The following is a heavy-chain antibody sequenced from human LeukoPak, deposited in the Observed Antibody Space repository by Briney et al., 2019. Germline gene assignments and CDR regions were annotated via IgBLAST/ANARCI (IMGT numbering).Heavy chain of an antibody. CDR2: IWYDGSNQ. V-gene: IGHV3-33*01. Sequence: PGGSLRPSCVVSGLIFRNYGMHWVRQAPGKGLEWVAVIWYDGSNQYYVDSVKGRFTVSKDNAKNTLYLQMNSLRAEDTAVYYCATDRNGGKYYDYWGQGTLVTVSS. J-gene: IGHJ4*02. CDR1: GLIFRNYG. D-gene: IGHD1-26*01. CDR3: ATDRNGGKYYDY.